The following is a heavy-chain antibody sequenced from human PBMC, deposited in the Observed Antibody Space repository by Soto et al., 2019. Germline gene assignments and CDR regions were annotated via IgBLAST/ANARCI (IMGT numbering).Heavy chain of an antibody. CDR2: IWYDGSNK. J-gene: IGHJ6*02. CDR3: ARDGCISTSCYAGYYGMDV. Sequence: QVQLVESGGGVVQPGRSLRLSCAASGFTFSSYGMHWVRQAPGKGLEWVAVIWYDGSNKYYADSVKGRFTISRDNSKNTLYLQMNSLRAEDTAVYYCARDGCISTSCYAGYYGMDVWGQGTTVTVSS. D-gene: IGHD2-2*01. V-gene: IGHV3-33*01. CDR1: GFTFSSYG.